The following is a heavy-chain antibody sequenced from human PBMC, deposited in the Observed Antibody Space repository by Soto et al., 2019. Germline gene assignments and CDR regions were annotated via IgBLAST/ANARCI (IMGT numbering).Heavy chain of an antibody. CDR2: IYWDDSK. V-gene: IGHV2-5*02. CDR1: GFSLSTSGVG. Sequence: QITLKESGPTLVRPTQTLTLTCAFSGFSLSTSGVGVGWIRQPPGKALEWLAVIYWDDSKHYSPSLRSRLTITKDTSKNQVVLTTTNMDPMDTGTYYCAHKGPEDWPLHYLGQGHLGTVSS. J-gene: IGHJ4*02. D-gene: IGHD3-9*01. CDR3: AHKGPEDWPLHY.